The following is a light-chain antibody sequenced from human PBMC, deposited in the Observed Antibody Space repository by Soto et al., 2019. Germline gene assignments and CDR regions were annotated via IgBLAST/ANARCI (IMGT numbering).Light chain of an antibody. V-gene: IGKV2-24*01. CDR1: HSLVHNDGNTY. J-gene: IGKJ2*01. CDR2: KIS. Sequence: DVVLTQSPVSLPVTLGQAASISCRSSHSLVHNDGNTYLSWLHQRPGQPPRLLSYKISHRFSGVPDRFSGSGAGTDFTLIIKRVEVEDLGVYYGVQATHFPHTFGQGTKLEIK. CDR3: VQATHFPHT.